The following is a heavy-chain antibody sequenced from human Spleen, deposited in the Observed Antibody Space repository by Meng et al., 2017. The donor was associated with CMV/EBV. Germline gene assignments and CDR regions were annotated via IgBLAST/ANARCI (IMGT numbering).Heavy chain of an antibody. CDR3: AKGRPDFDH. Sequence: GESLKISCAASGFTFSNAWMSWVRQAPGKGLEWVGHIKSKTDGGTTDYAAPVKGRFTISRDDSKNTLYLQMNSLRAEDTAIYYCAKGRPDFDHWGQGTLVTVSS. V-gene: IGHV3-15*01. J-gene: IGHJ4*02. CDR1: GFTFSNAW. CDR2: IKSKTDGGTT.